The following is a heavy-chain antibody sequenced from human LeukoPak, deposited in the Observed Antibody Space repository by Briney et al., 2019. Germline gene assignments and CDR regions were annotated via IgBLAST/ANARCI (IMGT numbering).Heavy chain of an antibody. CDR2: MSYSGST. CDR1: GGSISSYY. J-gene: IGHJ4*02. CDR3: AGVSSGGWYLDY. V-gene: IGHV4-59*01. D-gene: IGHD6-19*01. Sequence: PSETLSLTCPVSGGSISSYYWSWIRQPPEMGLEWIGYMSYSGSTNYNPSLKSRVTISVDTSKNQFSLKLSSVTAADTAVYYCAGVSSGGWYLDYWGQGTLVTVSS.